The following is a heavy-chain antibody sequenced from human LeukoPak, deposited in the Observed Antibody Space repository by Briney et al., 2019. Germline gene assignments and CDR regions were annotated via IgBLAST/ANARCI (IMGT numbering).Heavy chain of an antibody. CDR3: ASQSQRQLVTFDI. Sequence: SVKVSCKASGGTFSSYAISWVRQAPGQGLEWMGGIIPIFGTANYAQKFQGRVTITTDESTSTAYMELSSPRSEDTALYYCASQSQRQLVTFDIWGQGTMVTVSS. V-gene: IGHV1-69*05. CDR2: IIPIFGTA. D-gene: IGHD6-13*01. CDR1: GGTFSSYA. J-gene: IGHJ3*02.